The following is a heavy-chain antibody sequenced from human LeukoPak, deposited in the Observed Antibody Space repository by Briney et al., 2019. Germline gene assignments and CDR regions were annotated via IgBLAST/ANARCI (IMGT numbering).Heavy chain of an antibody. CDR3: AREDYDILTGYPLIDS. CDR2: INPNSGGT. D-gene: IGHD3-9*01. Sequence: ASVTVSCKASGYTFTDYYLTWGRRALGQGLEWMGWINPNSGGTSSAQKFQGRVTMTRDTSISTAYMELSSLRSDDTAVYYCAREDYDILTGYPLIDSWGQGTLVTVSS. CDR1: GYTFTDYY. V-gene: IGHV1-2*02. J-gene: IGHJ4*02.